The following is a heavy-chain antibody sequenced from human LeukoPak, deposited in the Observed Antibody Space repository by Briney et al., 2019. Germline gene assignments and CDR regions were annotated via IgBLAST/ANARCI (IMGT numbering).Heavy chain of an antibody. V-gene: IGHV1-2*02. D-gene: IGHD6-6*01. Sequence: ASVKVSCKASGYTFTGYYMHWVRQAPGQGLEWMGWINPNSGGTNYAQKFQGRATMTRDTSISTAYMELSRLRSDDTAVYYCASSRKQLAPDAFDIWGQGTMVTVSS. J-gene: IGHJ3*02. CDR3: ASSRKQLAPDAFDI. CDR1: GYTFTGYY. CDR2: INPNSGGT.